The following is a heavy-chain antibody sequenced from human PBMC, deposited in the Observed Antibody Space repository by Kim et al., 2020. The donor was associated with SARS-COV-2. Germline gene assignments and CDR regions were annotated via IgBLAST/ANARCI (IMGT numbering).Heavy chain of an antibody. CDR2: IYYSGST. V-gene: IGHV4-31*03. D-gene: IGHD2-2*01. CDR1: GGSISSGGYY. Sequence: SETLSLTCTVSGGSISSGGYYWSWIRQHPGKGLEWIGYIYYSGSTYYNPSLKSRVTISVDTSKNQFSLKLSSVTAADTAVYYCARGVVPAATYFDYWGQGTLVTVSS. CDR3: ARGVVPAATYFDY. J-gene: IGHJ4*02.